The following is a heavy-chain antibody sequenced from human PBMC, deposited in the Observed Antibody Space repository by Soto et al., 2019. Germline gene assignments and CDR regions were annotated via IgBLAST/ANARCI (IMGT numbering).Heavy chain of an antibody. CDR2: IYHSGST. Sequence: QLQLQESGPGLVKPSETLSLTCTVSGGSISSSNYFWGWIRQPPGTGLEWIATIYHSGSTYYNPSLKSRVTISVDTSKNQFSLKLSSVTAADTAVYYCARPWRGGGFYGMDVWGQGTTVTVSS. CDR3: ARPWRGGGFYGMDV. CDR1: GGSISSSNYF. V-gene: IGHV4-39*01. D-gene: IGHD3-16*01. J-gene: IGHJ6*02.